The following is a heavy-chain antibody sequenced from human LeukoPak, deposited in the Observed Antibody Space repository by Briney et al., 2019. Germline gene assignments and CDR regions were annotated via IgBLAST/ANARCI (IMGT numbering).Heavy chain of an antibody. CDR1: EYTFTRYY. Sequence: ASVKVSFKASEYTFTRYYMHWVRQPRGRVLYCMGIINSSGGSTSYAQKFQGRVTMTRDMSTSTVYMELSSLRSEDTAVYYCARGSGSYRTPHDYFDYWGQGTLVTVSS. D-gene: IGHD1-26*01. CDR2: INSSGGST. CDR3: ARGSGSYRTPHDYFDY. J-gene: IGHJ4*02. V-gene: IGHV1-46*01.